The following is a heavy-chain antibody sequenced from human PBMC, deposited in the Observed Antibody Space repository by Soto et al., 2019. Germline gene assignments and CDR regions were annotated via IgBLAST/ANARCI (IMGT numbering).Heavy chain of an antibody. J-gene: IGHJ6*02. V-gene: IGHV1-46*01. CDR2: VNPSGGNT. Sequence: GASVKVSFKASGYSFTDHFIHWVRQCPGQGLEGRGIVNPSGGNTSDAQQFQGRVTMSKDTSTSTVYMELSSLRPEDTAVYYCARDEVAHTSGWHYVGPWYYVGMEVCGRRTTVTVCS. CDR3: ARDEVAHTSGWHYVGPWYYVGMEV. CDR1: GYSFTDHF. D-gene: IGHD3-10*02.